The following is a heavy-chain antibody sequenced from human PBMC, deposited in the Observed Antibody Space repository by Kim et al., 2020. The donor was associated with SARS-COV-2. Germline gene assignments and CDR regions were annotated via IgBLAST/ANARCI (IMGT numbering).Heavy chain of an antibody. CDR3: ARNFCGTSVWFLGLFPFDY. D-gene: IGHD3-10*01. J-gene: IGHJ4*02. CDR2: VYYTGST. V-gene: IGHV4-39*01. Sequence: SETLSLTCTVSGASISSSGYYWGWIRQPPGKGLEWIGSVYYTGSTYYNPSLKSRVTISVDTSKNQFSLKLSSVTAADTAVYYCARNFCGTSVWFLGLFPFDYWGQGTLVTVSS. CDR1: GASISSSGYY.